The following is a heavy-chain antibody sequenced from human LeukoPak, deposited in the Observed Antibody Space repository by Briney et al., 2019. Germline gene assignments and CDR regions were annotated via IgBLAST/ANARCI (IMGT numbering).Heavy chain of an antibody. Sequence: PGGSLRLSCAASGFTFDDYAMHWVRQAPGKGLEWVSSISSSSSYIYYADSLKGRFTISRDNAKKSLYLQMNSLRAEDTAVYYCARDDLGPEDAFDIWGQGTMVTVSS. J-gene: IGHJ3*02. V-gene: IGHV3-21*01. D-gene: IGHD3-16*01. CDR1: GFTFDDYA. CDR3: ARDDLGPEDAFDI. CDR2: ISSSSSYI.